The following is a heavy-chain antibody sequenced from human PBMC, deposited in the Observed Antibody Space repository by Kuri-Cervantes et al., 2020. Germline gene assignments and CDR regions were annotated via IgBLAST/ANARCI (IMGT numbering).Heavy chain of an antibody. V-gene: IGHV3-30-3*01. CDR2: ISYDGSNK. J-gene: IGHJ6*02. Sequence: SCKASGYTFTGYYMNWVRQAPGKGLEWVAVISYDGSNKYYADSVKGRFTISRDNSKNTLYLQMNSLRAEDTAVYYCARASSSSRYYYYGMDVWGQGTTVTVSS. CDR1: GYTFTGYY. D-gene: IGHD6-6*01. CDR3: ARASSSSRYYYYGMDV.